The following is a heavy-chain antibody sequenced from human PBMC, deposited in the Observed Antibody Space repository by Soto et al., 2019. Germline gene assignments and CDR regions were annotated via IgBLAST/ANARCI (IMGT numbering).Heavy chain of an antibody. Sequence: PGGSLRLSCAASVFTLSNAWVSCVRQAPGKGLEWVGRIKNKMEGGTTDYAAPVKGRFTISRDDSKNMLYLQMNSLITDDTAVYYCATNWNFDYWGQRTLVTVSS. J-gene: IGHJ4*02. V-gene: IGHV3-15*01. CDR2: IKNKMEGGTT. CDR3: ATNWNFDY. CDR1: VFTLSNAW. D-gene: IGHD3-3*01.